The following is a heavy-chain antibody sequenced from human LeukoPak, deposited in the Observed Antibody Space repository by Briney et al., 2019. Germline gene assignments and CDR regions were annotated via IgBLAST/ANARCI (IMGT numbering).Heavy chain of an antibody. CDR3: ARDPRGSYFFDY. CDR1: GGSISSYY. V-gene: IGHV4-59*01. CDR2: IYYSGST. J-gene: IGHJ4*02. Sequence: SETLSLTCTVFGGSISSYYWSWIRQPPGPGLERIGYIYYSGSTNYNHSLKSRVTISVDTSKNQFSLKLSSVTAADTAVYNCARDPRGSYFFDYWGQGTLVTVSS. D-gene: IGHD1-26*01.